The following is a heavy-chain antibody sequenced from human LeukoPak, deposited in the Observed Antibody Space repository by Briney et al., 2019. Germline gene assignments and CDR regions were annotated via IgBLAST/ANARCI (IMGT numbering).Heavy chain of an antibody. V-gene: IGHV3-23*01. J-gene: IGHJ3*02. CDR3: AKKVGGVYALDI. Sequence: GGSLRLSCEASGFTFRSYAMTWVRQAPGKGLEWVSLIISSGASTYYADSVKGRFTISRDNSKNTLFLQMNSLRAEDTAVYYCAKKVGGVYALDIWGQGTMVIVSS. CDR2: IISSGAST. D-gene: IGHD3-16*01. CDR1: GFTFRSYA.